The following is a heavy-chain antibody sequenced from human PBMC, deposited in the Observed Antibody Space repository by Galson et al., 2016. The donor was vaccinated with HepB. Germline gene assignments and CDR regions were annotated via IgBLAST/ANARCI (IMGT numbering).Heavy chain of an antibody. D-gene: IGHD3-3*01. CDR2: VSHDGRKQ. V-gene: IGHV3-30*18. CDR1: GFTFSSFG. CDR3: SKDVLRVTIFSAEAGMDV. Sequence: SLRLSCAGSGFTFSSFGMHWVRQAPGKGLEWVAVVSHDGRKQYYADSVKGRFTISRDNSKNTLYLQMNSLTPEDTGLYYCSKDVLRVTIFSAEAGMDVWGQGTTVTVSS. J-gene: IGHJ6*02.